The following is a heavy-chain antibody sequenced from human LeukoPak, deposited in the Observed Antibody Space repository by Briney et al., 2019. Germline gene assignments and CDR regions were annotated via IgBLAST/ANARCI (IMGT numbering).Heavy chain of an antibody. CDR2: IYYSGST. D-gene: IGHD2-2*01. V-gene: IGHV4-59*01. J-gene: IGHJ4*02. CDR3: ARVSGYCSSTSCLYTRHFDY. Sequence: SETLSLTCTVSGGSISSYYWSWIWQPPGKGLEWIGYIYYSGSTNYNPSLKSRVTISVDTSKNQFSLKLSSVTAADTAVYYCARVSGYCSSTSCLYTRHFDYWGQGTLVTVSS. CDR1: GGSISSYY.